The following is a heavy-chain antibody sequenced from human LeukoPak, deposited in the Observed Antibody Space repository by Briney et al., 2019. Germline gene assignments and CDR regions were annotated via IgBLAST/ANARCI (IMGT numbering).Heavy chain of an antibody. D-gene: IGHD3-22*01. CDR2: ISGSGGST. J-gene: IGHJ5*02. Sequence: GGSLRLSCAASGFTFSSYAMNWVRQAPGKGLEWVSAISGSGGSTYYADSVKGRFTISRDNAKNSLYLQMNSLRDEDTAVYYCARDSSGYYGWFDPWGQGTLVTVSS. CDR3: ARDSSGYYGWFDP. CDR1: GFTFSSYA. V-gene: IGHV3-23*01.